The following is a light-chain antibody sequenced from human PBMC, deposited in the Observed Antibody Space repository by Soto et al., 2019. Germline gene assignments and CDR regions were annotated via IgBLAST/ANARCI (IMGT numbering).Light chain of an antibody. J-gene: IGLJ2*01. CDR1: SSNIGAGYD. CDR3: QSYDGSLSGLVV. Sequence: QSVLTQPPSVSGAPGQRVTISCTGSSSNIGAGYDVHWYQQLPGTAPKLLIYGNSNRPSGVPDRFSGSKSGTSASLAITGLQAEDEADYFCQSYDGSLSGLVVFGGRTKLTVL. CDR2: GNS. V-gene: IGLV1-40*01.